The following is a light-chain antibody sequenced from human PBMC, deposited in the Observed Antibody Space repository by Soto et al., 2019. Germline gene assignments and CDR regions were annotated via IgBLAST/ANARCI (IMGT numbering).Light chain of an antibody. V-gene: IGKV3-11*01. CDR1: QSVSSY. Sequence: EIVLTQSPATLSLSPGERATLSCRASQSVSSYLVWYQQKPGQAPRLLLYDASTRATGVPARFSGSGSGTDFTLTISSLEPEDFAVYYCHQRSNWPPFSFGPGTTVDIK. CDR3: HQRSNWPPFS. J-gene: IGKJ3*01. CDR2: DAS.